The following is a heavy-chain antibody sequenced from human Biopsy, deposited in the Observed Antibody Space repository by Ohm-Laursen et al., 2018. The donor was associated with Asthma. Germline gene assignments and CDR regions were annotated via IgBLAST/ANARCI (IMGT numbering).Heavy chain of an antibody. CDR1: GYNFISFA. J-gene: IGHJ3*02. D-gene: IGHD3-9*01. Sequence: GASVKVSCKPSGYNFISFAIHWVRQAPGQRLEWMGWINAGNGNTKYSQKFQGRVSITRDTSASTAYMELTSLRSEDTAAYYCARTYYDFLTGQVKNAFGIWGQGTMVTVSS. CDR3: ARTYYDFLTGQVKNAFGI. CDR2: INAGNGNT. V-gene: IGHV1-3*01.